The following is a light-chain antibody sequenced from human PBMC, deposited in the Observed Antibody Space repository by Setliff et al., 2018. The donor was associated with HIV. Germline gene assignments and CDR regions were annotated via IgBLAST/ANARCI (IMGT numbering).Light chain of an antibody. V-gene: IGLV2-8*01. CDR3: CSYASGDTWI. CDR2: EVT. CDR1: SNDVGGYDY. Sequence: QSALTQPPSASGSPGQSVTISCTGTSNDVGGYDYVSWYQQHPGKAPKLMIYEVTKRPSGVPNRFSGSKSGNTASLTISGLQAEDEADYYCCSYASGDTWIFAGGTKVTVL. J-gene: IGLJ2*01.